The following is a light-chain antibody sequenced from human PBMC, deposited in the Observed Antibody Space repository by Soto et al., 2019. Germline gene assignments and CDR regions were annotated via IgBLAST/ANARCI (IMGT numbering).Light chain of an antibody. Sequence: DIQMTQSPSSLSASVGDRVTITCRASQSISNDLYWYQQKPGKAPKLLIYAASSLQGGVPSRFSGSGSGTDFTLTISSLQPEDFATYYCQQTYSTLNSFGQGTKLEI. CDR1: QSISND. CDR3: QQTYSTLNS. CDR2: AAS. J-gene: IGKJ2*03. V-gene: IGKV1-39*01.